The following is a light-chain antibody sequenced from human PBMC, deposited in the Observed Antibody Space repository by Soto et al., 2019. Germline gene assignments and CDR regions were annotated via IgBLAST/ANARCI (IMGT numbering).Light chain of an antibody. CDR1: QSLLRSDGRTC. V-gene: IGKV2D-29*01. J-gene: IGKJ4*01. CDR3: MQDIELPLT. CDR2: EVS. Sequence: IVVTQTPLSLSVTPGQPASISCKTTQSLLRSDGRTCLYWYLQKPVQPPQLLIYEVSNRYSGVPDRLSGSGSGTDFTLKISRVEAEDVGVYYCMQDIELPLTFGGGTKVEIK.